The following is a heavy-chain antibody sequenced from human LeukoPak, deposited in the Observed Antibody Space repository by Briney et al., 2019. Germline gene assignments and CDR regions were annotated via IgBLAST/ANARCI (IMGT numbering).Heavy chain of an antibody. CDR3: VRNNNNDY. Sequence: PGGSLRLSCAASGFTVSSNHMSWVRQAPGKGLEWVSVIYSGGSTYYADSVRGRFTISRDSSKTTLHLQLDSLRAEDTAVYYCVRNNNNDYWGQGTLVTVSS. D-gene: IGHD2/OR15-2a*01. CDR2: IYSGGST. V-gene: IGHV3-53*05. J-gene: IGHJ4*02. CDR1: GFTVSSNH.